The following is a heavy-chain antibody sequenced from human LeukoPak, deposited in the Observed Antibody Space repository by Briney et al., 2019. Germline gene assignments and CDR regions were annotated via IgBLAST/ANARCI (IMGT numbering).Heavy chain of an antibody. CDR3: AKDRLDYDILTGYYDY. CDR2: ISGSGGRT. J-gene: IGHJ4*02. Sequence: GGSLRLSCAASGFTFSSYAMSWVRQAPGKGLEWGSAISGSGGRTYYADSVKGRSSISIDNSKNTLYLQINSLRAEDTAVYYCAKDRLDYDILTGYYDYWGQGTLVTVSS. D-gene: IGHD3-9*01. V-gene: IGHV3-23*01. CDR1: GFTFSSYA.